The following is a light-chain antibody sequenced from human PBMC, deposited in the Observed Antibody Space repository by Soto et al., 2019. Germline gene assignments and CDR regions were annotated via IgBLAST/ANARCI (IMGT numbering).Light chain of an antibody. V-gene: IGLV2-14*03. Sequence: QSALTQPASVSGSPGQSITISCTGTSXDVGAYKYVSWHQQHPGKAPKLMIYDVSDRPSGVSDRFSGSKSGNTASLTISGLQAEDEADYYCSSYTGGSTSYVFGTGTKVIVL. CDR2: DVS. J-gene: IGLJ1*01. CDR3: SSYTGGSTSYV. CDR1: SXDVGAYKY.